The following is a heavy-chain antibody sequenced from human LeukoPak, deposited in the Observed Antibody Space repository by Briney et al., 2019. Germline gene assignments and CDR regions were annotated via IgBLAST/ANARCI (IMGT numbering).Heavy chain of an antibody. J-gene: IGHJ3*02. D-gene: IGHD1-14*01. V-gene: IGHV3-74*01. CDR2: INSDGINT. CDR3: ARSRKYESVSYPDGFDI. Sequence: GGSLRLSCAASGFTFSNYWMHWVRQAPGKGLVWVSRINSDGINTSYADSVKGRFTISRDNAKNTLYLQMNSLRAEDTAVYYCARSRKYESVSYPDGFDIWGQGTMVTVSS. CDR1: GFTFSNYW.